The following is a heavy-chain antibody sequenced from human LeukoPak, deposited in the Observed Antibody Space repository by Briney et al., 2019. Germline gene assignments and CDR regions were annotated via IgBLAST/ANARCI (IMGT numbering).Heavy chain of an antibody. D-gene: IGHD3-10*01. CDR1: GGTFSSYA. CDR2: IIPTFGTA. J-gene: IGHJ4*02. V-gene: IGHV1-69*13. Sequence: SVKVSCKASGGTFSSYAISWVRQAPGQGLEWMGGIIPTFGTANYAQKFQGRVTITADESTSTAYMELSSLRSEDTAVYYCARLDYGSGSRFDYGGQGTLVTVSS. CDR3: ARLDYGSGSRFDY.